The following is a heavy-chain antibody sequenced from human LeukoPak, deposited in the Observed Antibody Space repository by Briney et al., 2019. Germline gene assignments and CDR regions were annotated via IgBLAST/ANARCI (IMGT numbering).Heavy chain of an antibody. CDR2: MYHSGST. Sequence: SQTLSLTCTVSGGSITSGGYYWSWIRQPPGKGLEWIGYMYHSGSTYYNPSLKSRVTMSVDRSKNQFSLNLTSVTAADTAVYYCAREDQYTFVSGHYYYYYMDVWGKGTTVIVSS. J-gene: IGHJ6*03. CDR1: GGSITSGGYY. D-gene: IGHD2-2*02. V-gene: IGHV4-30-2*01. CDR3: AREDQYTFVSGHYYYYYMDV.